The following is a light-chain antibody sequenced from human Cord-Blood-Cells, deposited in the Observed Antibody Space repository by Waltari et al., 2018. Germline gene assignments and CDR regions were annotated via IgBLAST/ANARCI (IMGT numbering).Light chain of an antibody. Sequence: MVMTQPPVTLSVSLGERATLSCRASQSVSSNLAWYQQKPGQAPRLLIYGASTRATGIPSRFSGSGSGTDFTLTISSLQPEDFATYYCQQSYSTPMYTFGQGTKLEIK. V-gene: IGKV3-15*01. CDR2: GAS. CDR3: QQSYSTPMYT. J-gene: IGKJ2*01. CDR1: QSVSSN.